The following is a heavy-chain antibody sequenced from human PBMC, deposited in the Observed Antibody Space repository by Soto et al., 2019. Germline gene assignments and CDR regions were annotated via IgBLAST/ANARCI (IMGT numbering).Heavy chain of an antibody. CDR2: INAGNGNT. V-gene: IGHV1-3*01. D-gene: IGHD6-13*01. Sequence: ASVKVSCKASGYTFTSYAMHWVRQAPGQRLEWMGWINAGNGNTKYSQKFQGRVTITRDTSASTTYMELSSLRSEDTAVYYCASSLAPYSSSWTKFDYWGQGTQVTVSS. J-gene: IGHJ4*02. CDR3: ASSLAPYSSSWTKFDY. CDR1: GYTFTSYA.